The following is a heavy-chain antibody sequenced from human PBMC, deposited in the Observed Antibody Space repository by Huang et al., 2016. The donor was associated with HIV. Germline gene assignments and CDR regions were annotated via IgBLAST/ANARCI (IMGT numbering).Heavy chain of an antibody. CDR2: INNDGSIT. D-gene: IGHD2-8*02. J-gene: IGHJ3*02. CDR3: ARHRSSGGVEEAFDI. Sequence: EVQLVESGGGLVQPGGSLRLSCAASGFTFSSYWMHWVRQAPGTGLGWLSRINNDGSITTYADSVKGRITISRDNARNTMYLQMTTLSAGDTAVYYCARHRSSGGVEEAFDIWGPGTLVTVAS. V-gene: IGHV3-74*03. CDR1: GFTFSSYW.